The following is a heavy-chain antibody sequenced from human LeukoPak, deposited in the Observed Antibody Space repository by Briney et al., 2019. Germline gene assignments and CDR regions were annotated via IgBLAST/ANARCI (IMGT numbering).Heavy chain of an antibody. V-gene: IGHV4-30-4*08. CDR3: ARGYCSGGSCYHFDY. CDR2: IYYSGST. D-gene: IGHD2-15*01. J-gene: IGHJ4*02. Sequence: SETLSLTCTVSGGSISSGDYYWSWIRQPPGKGLEWIGYIYYSGSTYYNPSLKSRVTISVDTSKNQFSLKLSSVTAADTAVYYCARGYCSGGSCYHFDYWGQGTLVTVSS. CDR1: GGSISSGDYY.